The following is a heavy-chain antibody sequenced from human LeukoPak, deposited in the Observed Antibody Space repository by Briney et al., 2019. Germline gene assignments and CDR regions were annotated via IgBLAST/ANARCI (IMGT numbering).Heavy chain of an antibody. J-gene: IGHJ6*02. CDR2: IKQDGSEK. Sequence: GGSLRLSCVASGFTFSSYWMSWVRQAPGKGLEWVANIKQDGSEKYYVDSVKGRFTISRDNAKNSLYLQMNSLRAEDTAVYYCARHTPSITIFGVADPTLGGMDVWGQGTTVTVSS. D-gene: IGHD3-3*01. V-gene: IGHV3-7*01. CDR3: ARHTPSITIFGVADPTLGGMDV. CDR1: GFTFSSYW.